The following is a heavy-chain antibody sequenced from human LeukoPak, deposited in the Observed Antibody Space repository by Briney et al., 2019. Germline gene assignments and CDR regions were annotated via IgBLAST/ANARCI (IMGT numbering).Heavy chain of an antibody. V-gene: IGHV3-7*01. CDR2: MKEDSSQE. D-gene: IGHD2-15*01. CDR3: ARYSYKHDC. J-gene: IGHJ4*02. Sequence: GGSLRLSCAASGFTFSHYWMTWVRQAPGKGLEWVANMKEDSSQETYVDSVKGRFTISRDNAKNSLYLQMNNVRAEDTAVYYCARYSYKHDCWGQGTLVTVSS. CDR1: GFTFSHYW.